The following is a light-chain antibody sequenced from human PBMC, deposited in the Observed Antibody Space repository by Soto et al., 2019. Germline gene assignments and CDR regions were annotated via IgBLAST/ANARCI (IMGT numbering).Light chain of an antibody. CDR3: QQYVASPWT. Sequence: EIVLTQSPATLSLSPGERATLSCRASQTVGSYLAWFRQTPGQAPRLLIYDTSIRATGIPDRFSGSGSGTDFTLTISRLEPEDFAVYYCQQYVASPWTFGQGTKVDI. V-gene: IGKV3-20*01. CDR1: QTVGSY. CDR2: DTS. J-gene: IGKJ1*01.